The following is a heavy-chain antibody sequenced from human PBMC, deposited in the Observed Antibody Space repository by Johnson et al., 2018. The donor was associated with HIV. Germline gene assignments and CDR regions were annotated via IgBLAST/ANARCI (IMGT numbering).Heavy chain of an antibody. D-gene: IGHD3-22*01. CDR3: AKGHSSGYPKDAFDI. J-gene: IGHJ3*02. CDR1: GFTFYSYG. V-gene: IGHV3-30*02. Sequence: QVQLVESGGGVVQPGRSLRLSCAASGFTFYSYGMHWVRQAPGKGLEWVAFIRYDGDITYYVDSVKGRFTISRDNSKNTLYLQMNSLRTEDTAMYYCAKGHSSGYPKDAFDIWGRGTIVTVSS. CDR2: IRYDGDIT.